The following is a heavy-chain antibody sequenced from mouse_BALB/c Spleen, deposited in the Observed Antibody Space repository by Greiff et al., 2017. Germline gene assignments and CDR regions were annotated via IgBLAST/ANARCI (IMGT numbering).Heavy chain of an antibody. V-gene: IGHV5-17*02. CDR3: ARYGYGGFAY. Sequence: EVMLVESGGGLVQPGGSRKLSCAASGFTFSSFGMHWVRQAPEKGLEWVAYISSGSSTIYYADTVKGRFTISRDNPKNTLFLQMTSLRSEDTAMYYCARYGYGGFAYWGQGTLVTVSA. CDR2: ISSGSSTI. D-gene: IGHD1-2*01. CDR1: GFTFSSFG. J-gene: IGHJ3*01.